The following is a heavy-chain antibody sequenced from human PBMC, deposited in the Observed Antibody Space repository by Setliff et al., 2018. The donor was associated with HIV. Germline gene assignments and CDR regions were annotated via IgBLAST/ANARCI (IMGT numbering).Heavy chain of an antibody. Sequence: SVKVSCKASGGTSSRYTISWVRQAPGQGLEWMGGIIPIFGTANYAQKFQGGVTIIADKSTSTAYMELSSLRSEDTAVYYCATIPRPSYYYYYYMDVWGKGTTVTVSS. CDR3: ATIPRPSYYYYYYMDV. D-gene: IGHD6-6*01. CDR2: IIPIFGTA. J-gene: IGHJ6*03. CDR1: GGTSSRYT. V-gene: IGHV1-69*06.